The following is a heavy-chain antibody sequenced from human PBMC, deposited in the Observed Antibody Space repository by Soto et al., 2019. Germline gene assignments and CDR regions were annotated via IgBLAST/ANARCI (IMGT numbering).Heavy chain of an antibody. D-gene: IGHD2-15*01. CDR3: VHSPNVAVDH. CDR2: ISQTETT. J-gene: IGHJ4*01. CDR1: GEAFGGFY. V-gene: IGHV4-34*01. Sequence: PSGTLSLTCVVYGEAFGGFYWSWFRQSPGKGLEWIGEISQTETTAYSPSLKSRVSISADTSKKQFSLTLTSVTAADTAVYYCVHSPNVAVDHWGHGTLVTVSS.